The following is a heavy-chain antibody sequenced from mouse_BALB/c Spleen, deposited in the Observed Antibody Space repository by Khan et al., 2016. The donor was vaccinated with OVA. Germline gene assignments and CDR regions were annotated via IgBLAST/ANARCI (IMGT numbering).Heavy chain of an antibody. V-gene: IGHV1-7*01. D-gene: IGHD1-3*01. Sequence: QVQLQQSGAELAKPGASVKMSCKASGYTFINYWILWIKQRPGQGLEWIGYINPSTGYTEYNQNFKDKATLTADISSSTAYMQLSSLTSKDSAVYYCARSGLQWDFDYWGQGTTLTVSS. CDR2: INPSTGYT. CDR1: GYTFINYW. J-gene: IGHJ2*01. CDR3: ARSGLQWDFDY.